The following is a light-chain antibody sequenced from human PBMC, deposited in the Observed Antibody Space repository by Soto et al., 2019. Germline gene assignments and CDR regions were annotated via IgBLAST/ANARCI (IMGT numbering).Light chain of an antibody. CDR3: QQRTDRHTNS. V-gene: IGKV3-11*01. CDR1: QTIRTY. CDR2: DAS. Sequence: EIVLTQFPATLSLSPGQRATLSCRASQTIRTYLAWYQQKPGQAPRLLISDASNRATGIPARFSGSGSGTDFTLTIHSLEPEDCAVYFCQQRTDRHTNSFGQGKRLEI. J-gene: IGKJ5*01.